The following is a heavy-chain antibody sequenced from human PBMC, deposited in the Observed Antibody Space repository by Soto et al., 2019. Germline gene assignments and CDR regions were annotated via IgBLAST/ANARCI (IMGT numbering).Heavy chain of an antibody. CDR1: GYDFTRHA. V-gene: IGHV1-3*01. CDR2: INAGNGKT. CDR3: ARYGYSSGWYLGTGMDV. Sequence: QVQLVQSGAEVKKPGASVKVSCKTSGYDFTRHAIQWVRQAPGQSLEWMGWINAGNGKTKYSQMFQGRVTFTRDTSASAAYMELRSLRSDDTAMYYCARYGYSSGWYLGTGMDVWGQGTPVTVSS. J-gene: IGHJ6*02. D-gene: IGHD6-19*01.